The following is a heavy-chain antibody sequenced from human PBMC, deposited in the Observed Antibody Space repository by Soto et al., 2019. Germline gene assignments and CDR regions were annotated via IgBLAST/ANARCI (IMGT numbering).Heavy chain of an antibody. D-gene: IGHD2-15*01. V-gene: IGHV4-39*01. CDR3: ARQALGYCSGGSWPPTVIDY. CDR2: IYYSGST. J-gene: IGHJ4*02. CDR1: GGSISSSSYY. Sequence: QLQLQESGPGLVKPSETLSLTCTVSGGSISSSSYYWGWIRQPPGKGLEWIGSIYYSGSTYYNPSIQRRVTISEDTSKDQFSLKLSSVTAADTAVYYCARQALGYCSGGSWPPTVIDYWGQGTLVTVSS.